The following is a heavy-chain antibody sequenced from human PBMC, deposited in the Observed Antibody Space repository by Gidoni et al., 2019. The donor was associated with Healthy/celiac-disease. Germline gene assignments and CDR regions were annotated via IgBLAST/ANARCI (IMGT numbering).Heavy chain of an antibody. V-gene: IGHV1-69*02. D-gene: IGHD3-22*01. CDR1: GGTFSSST. CDR2: IIPILGIA. Sequence: QVQLVQSGAEVKKPASSVKVSCKASGGTFSSSTIRWVRQAPGQGLEWMGRIIPILGIANDAQKFQGRVTITADKATSTAYMELSSLRSEDTAVYYCARASVNYYDSSGYLRSAFDIWGQGTMVTVSS. CDR3: ARASVNYYDSSGYLRSAFDI. J-gene: IGHJ3*02.